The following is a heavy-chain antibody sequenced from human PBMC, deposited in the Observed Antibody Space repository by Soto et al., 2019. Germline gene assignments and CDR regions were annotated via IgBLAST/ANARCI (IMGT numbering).Heavy chain of an antibody. CDR3: ARRSSSWYFDY. Sequence: PGGSLRLSCAASGFTFSSYAMNWVRQAPGKGLEWVSVISGSDGSTYYADSVKGRFTISRDNSKNTLNLQMNSLRAEDTAVYYCARRSSSWYFDYWGQVTLVTVSS. D-gene: IGHD6-13*01. CDR1: GFTFSSYA. J-gene: IGHJ4*01. CDR2: ISGSDGST. V-gene: IGHV3-23*01.